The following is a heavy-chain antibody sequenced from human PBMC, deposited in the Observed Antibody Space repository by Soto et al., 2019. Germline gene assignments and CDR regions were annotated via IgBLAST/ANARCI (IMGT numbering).Heavy chain of an antibody. D-gene: IGHD3-3*01. J-gene: IGHJ6*02. Sequence: ASVKVSCKASGYTFTGYYMHWVRQAPGQGLEWMGWINPNSGGTNYAQKFQGWVTMTRDTSISTAYMELSRLRSDDTAVYYCARGVRHYDFWSGYYQDFYYYYGMDVWGQGTTVTVSS. CDR3: ARGVRHYDFWSGYYQDFYYYYGMDV. CDR2: INPNSGGT. CDR1: GYTFTGYY. V-gene: IGHV1-2*04.